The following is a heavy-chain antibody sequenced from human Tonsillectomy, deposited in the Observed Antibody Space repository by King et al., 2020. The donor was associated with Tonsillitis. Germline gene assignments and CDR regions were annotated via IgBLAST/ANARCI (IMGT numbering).Heavy chain of an antibody. CDR3: ARDRAIAAAGEVGYFDY. V-gene: IGHV1-18*01. CDR2: ISAYNGNT. Sequence: QLVQSGAEVKKPGASVKVSCKASGYTFTSYGTSWVRQAPGQGLEWMGWISAYNGNTNYAQKLQGRVTMTTDTSTSTAYMELRSLRSDDTAVYYCARDRAIAAAGEVGYFDYWGQGTLVTVSS. J-gene: IGHJ4*02. CDR1: GYTFTSYG. D-gene: IGHD6-13*01.